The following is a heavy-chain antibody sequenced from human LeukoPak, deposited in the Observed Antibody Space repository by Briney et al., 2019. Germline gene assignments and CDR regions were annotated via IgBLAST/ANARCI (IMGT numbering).Heavy chain of an antibody. J-gene: IGHJ4*02. V-gene: IGHV3-53*01. CDR3: ARDQPGDYGAGYFDY. Sequence: PGGSLRLSCAASGFTVSSNYMSWVRQAPGKGLEWVSVIYSGGSTYYADSVKGRFTISRDNSKNTLYLQMNSQRAEDTAVYYCARDQPGDYGAGYFDYWGQGTLVTVSS. CDR2: IYSGGST. D-gene: IGHD4-17*01. CDR1: GFTVSSNY.